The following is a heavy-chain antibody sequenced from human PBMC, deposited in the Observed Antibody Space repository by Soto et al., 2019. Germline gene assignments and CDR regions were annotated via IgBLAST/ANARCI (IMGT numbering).Heavy chain of an antibody. D-gene: IGHD6-13*01. J-gene: IGHJ4*02. CDR1: GGTFSSYA. V-gene: IGHV1-69*13. CDR3: ARGPNVGAAAGYFDY. Sequence: SVKVSCKASGGTFSSYAISWVRQAPGQGLEWMGGIIPIFGTANYAQKFQGRVTITADESTSTAYMELSSLRSEDTAVYYCARGPNVGAAAGYFDYWGQGTLVTVSS. CDR2: IIPIFGTA.